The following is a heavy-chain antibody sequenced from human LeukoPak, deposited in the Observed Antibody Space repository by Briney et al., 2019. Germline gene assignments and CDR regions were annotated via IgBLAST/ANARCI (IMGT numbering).Heavy chain of an antibody. CDR1: GFTFAIHA. CDR2: ISGDGAST. V-gene: IGHV3-23*01. D-gene: IGHD3-10*01. J-gene: IGHJ3*01. Sequence: GGSLRLSCAASGFTFAIHAMTWVRQAPGKGLEWASGISGDGASTHYAESVKGQFTISRDNFQNTLFLQMNSLRVEDTAIYYCAKDSYVSGRPLHTFDVWGQGTMVTVSS. CDR3: AKDSYVSGRPLHTFDV.